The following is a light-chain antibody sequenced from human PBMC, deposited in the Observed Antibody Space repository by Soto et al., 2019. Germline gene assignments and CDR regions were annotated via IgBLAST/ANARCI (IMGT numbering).Light chain of an antibody. CDR1: SSNIGSKY. Sequence: QSVLTQPPSASGTPGQRVTISCSGSSSNIGSKYVYWYQQLPGTAPKLLIYRNNERPSGVPDRFSGSKSGTSASLAISGLRSEDEADYYCSSYSRSINYVFGTGTKVTVL. V-gene: IGLV1-47*01. CDR2: RNN. CDR3: SSYSRSINYV. J-gene: IGLJ1*01.